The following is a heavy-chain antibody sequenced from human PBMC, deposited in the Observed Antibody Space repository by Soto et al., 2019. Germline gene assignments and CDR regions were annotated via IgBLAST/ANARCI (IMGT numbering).Heavy chain of an antibody. CDR1: GFTFSSYA. Sequence: EVQLLESGGGLVQPGGSLRLSCAASGFTFSSYAMSWVRQAPGKGLEWVSAISGSGGSTYYADSVKGRFTISRDNSKNTLYLQMNSLRAEDTAVYYCANSLGRYCSGGSCYPAKYWGQGTLVTVSS. J-gene: IGHJ4*02. CDR3: ANSLGRYCSGGSCYPAKY. D-gene: IGHD2-15*01. V-gene: IGHV3-23*01. CDR2: ISGSGGST.